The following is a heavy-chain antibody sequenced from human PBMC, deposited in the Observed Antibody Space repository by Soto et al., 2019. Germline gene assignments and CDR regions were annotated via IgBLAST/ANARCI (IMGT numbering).Heavy chain of an antibody. CDR1: GGTISSYA. Sequence: QVQLVQSGAEVKKPGSSVKVSCKASGGTISSYAISWVRQAPGQGLEWMGGIIPIFGTTNYAQKFQGRVTITADESTSTAYMELSSLRSEDTAVYYCASPPPLSYYYGMDVWGQGTTVTVSS. V-gene: IGHV1-69*12. J-gene: IGHJ6*02. CDR3: ASPPPLSYYYGMDV. CDR2: IIPIFGTT.